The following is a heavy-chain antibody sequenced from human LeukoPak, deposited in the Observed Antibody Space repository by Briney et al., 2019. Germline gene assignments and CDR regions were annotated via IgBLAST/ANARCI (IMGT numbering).Heavy chain of an antibody. CDR3: ASRGYCGGDCYDAFDI. Sequence: TGGSPRLSCAASGFTFSSYAMSWVRQAPGKGLEWVSAISGSGGSTYYADSVKGRFTISRDNSKNTLYLQMNSLRAEDTAVYYCASRGYCGGDCYDAFDIWGQGTMVTVSS. D-gene: IGHD2-21*01. V-gene: IGHV3-23*01. CDR1: GFTFSSYA. CDR2: ISGSGGST. J-gene: IGHJ3*02.